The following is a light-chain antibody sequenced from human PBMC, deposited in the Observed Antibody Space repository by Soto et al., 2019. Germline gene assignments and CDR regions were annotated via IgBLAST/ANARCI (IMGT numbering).Light chain of an antibody. V-gene: IGKV1-16*01. J-gene: IGKJ1*01. CDR2: AAS. CDR1: QSISSY. Sequence: ILMTQSPASLSASPGDRVTITCRASQSISSYLNWYQQKPGKAPKLLIYAASSLQSGVPSRFSGSGSGTEFTLTINSLQPDDFATYYCQQYKSYWTFGQGTMVDVK. CDR3: QQYKSYWT.